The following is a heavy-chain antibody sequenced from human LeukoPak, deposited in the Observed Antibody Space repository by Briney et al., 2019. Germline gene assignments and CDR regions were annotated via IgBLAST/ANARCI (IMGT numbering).Heavy chain of an antibody. J-gene: IGHJ4*02. Sequence: ASVKVSCKASGYTFTSYYMRWGRQAPGQGLEWMGIINPSGGSTSYAQKFQGRVTMTRDTSTSTVYMELSSLRSEDTAVYYCAREGSGWYGLIDYWGQGTLVTVSS. CDR3: AREGSGWYGLIDY. V-gene: IGHV1-46*01. CDR2: INPSGGST. D-gene: IGHD6-19*01. CDR1: GYTFTSYY.